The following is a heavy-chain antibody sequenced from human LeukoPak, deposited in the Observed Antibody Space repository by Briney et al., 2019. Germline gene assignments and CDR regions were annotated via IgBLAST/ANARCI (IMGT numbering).Heavy chain of an antibody. D-gene: IGHD6-13*01. CDR2: ISYDGSNK. CDR1: GFTFSSYG. V-gene: IGHV3-30*18. J-gene: IGHJ6*04. Sequence: PGRSLRLSCAASGFTFSSYGMHWVRQAPGKGLEWVAVISYDGSNKYYADSVKGRFTISRDNSKNTLYLKMNSLRAEDTAVYYCAKDLETAVGTNYYSGMDVGGKGTTVTVSS. CDR3: AKDLETAVGTNYYSGMDV.